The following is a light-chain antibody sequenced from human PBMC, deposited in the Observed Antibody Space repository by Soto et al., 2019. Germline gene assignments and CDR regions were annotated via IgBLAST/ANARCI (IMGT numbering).Light chain of an antibody. CDR3: QSYDSSLREV. CDR1: NSDVGLYDF. CDR2: EVS. J-gene: IGLJ1*01. V-gene: IGLV2-14*01. Sequence: QSVLTQPASVSGTPGQSITLSCTGSNSDVGLYDFVSWYQHHPGRAPKLIVSEVSHRPSGVPDRFSGSKSGTSASLAITGLQAEDEADYYCQSYDSSLREVFGTGTKVTVL.